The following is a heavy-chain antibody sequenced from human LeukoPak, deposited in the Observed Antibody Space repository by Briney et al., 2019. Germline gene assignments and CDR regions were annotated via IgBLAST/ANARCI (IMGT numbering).Heavy chain of an antibody. D-gene: IGHD3-9*01. Sequence: ASETLSLTCTVAGGSISTSSYYWGWIRQPPGKGLEWIGSIYYTGSTYYSPSLKSRVTISKDTSKNQFSLRLTSVTAADTAVYYCVRPGCWYIDIWGRGTLVSVSS. J-gene: IGHJ2*01. CDR1: GGSISTSSYY. CDR2: IYYTGST. CDR3: VRPGCWYIDI. V-gene: IGHV4-39*01.